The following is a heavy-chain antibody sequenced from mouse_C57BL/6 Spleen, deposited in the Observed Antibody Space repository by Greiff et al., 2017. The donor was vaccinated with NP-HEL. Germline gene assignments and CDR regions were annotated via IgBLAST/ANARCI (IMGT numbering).Heavy chain of an antibody. CDR3: AILSSPFDY. CDR2: IDPSDSYT. J-gene: IGHJ2*01. Sequence: VQLQQPGAELVKPGASVKLSCKASGYTFTSYWMQWVKQRPGQGLEWIGEIDPSDSYTNYNQKFKGKATLTVDTSSSTAYMQLSSLTSEDSAVYYCAILSSPFDYWGQGTTLTVSS. V-gene: IGHV1-50*01. D-gene: IGHD1-1*01. CDR1: GYTFTSYW.